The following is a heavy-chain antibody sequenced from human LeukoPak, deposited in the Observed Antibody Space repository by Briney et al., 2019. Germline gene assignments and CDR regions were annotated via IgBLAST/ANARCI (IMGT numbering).Heavy chain of an antibody. CDR1: GFTFCSYW. Sequence: PGGSLRLSCAASGFTFCSYWVHWARRAPGKGLVCVSRINSVGSSTTYADSVKGRFTTSRDNAKNTLYLQMNSLRAEDTAVYYCARDFDRYYFDSWGQGTLVTVSS. CDR2: INSVGSST. D-gene: IGHD3-9*01. J-gene: IGHJ4*02. V-gene: IGHV3-74*01. CDR3: ARDFDRYYFDS.